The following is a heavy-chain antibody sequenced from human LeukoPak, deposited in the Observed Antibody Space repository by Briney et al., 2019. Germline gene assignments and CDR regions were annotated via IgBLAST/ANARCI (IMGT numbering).Heavy chain of an antibody. CDR2: ISAYNGNT. CDR3: ARDRGGDSSGDDAFDI. CDR1: GYTFTSYG. Sequence: ASVKVSCKASGYTFTSYGISWVRQAPGQGLEWMGWISAYNGNTNYAQKLQGRVTMTTDTSTSTAYMELRSLRSDDTAVYYCARDRGGDSSGDDAFDIWGQGTMVTVSS. D-gene: IGHD3-22*01. J-gene: IGHJ3*02. V-gene: IGHV1-18*01.